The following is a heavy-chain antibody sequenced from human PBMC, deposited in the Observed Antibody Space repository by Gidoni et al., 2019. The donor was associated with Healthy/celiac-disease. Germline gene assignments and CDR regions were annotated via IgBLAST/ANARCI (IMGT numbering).Heavy chain of an antibody. J-gene: IGHJ6*02. CDR1: GGSISSSSYY. Sequence: QLQLQESGPGLVKPSATLSLTCTVSGGSISSSSYYWGWIRQPPGKGLEWIGSIYYSGSTYYNPSLKSRVTISVDTSKNQFSLKLSSVTAADTAVYYCARILYCTNGVCYTGSYYYYGMDVWGQGTTVTVSS. V-gene: IGHV4-39*01. D-gene: IGHD2-8*01. CDR2: IYYSGST. CDR3: ARILYCTNGVCYTGSYYYYGMDV.